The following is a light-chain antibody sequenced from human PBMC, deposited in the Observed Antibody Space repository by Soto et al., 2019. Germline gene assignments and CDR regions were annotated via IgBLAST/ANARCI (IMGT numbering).Light chain of an antibody. CDR2: LEGSGSY. CDR3: ETWDTHTRV. V-gene: IGLV4-60*02. CDR1: SGHSTYT. J-gene: IGLJ3*02. Sequence: QPVLTQSSSASASLGSSVKLTCTLNSGHSTYTIAWHHQQPGKAPRYLMKLEGSGSYNKGSGVPDRFSGSSSGADRHLTISNLQFEDEADYYCETWDTHTRVFGGGTKLTVL.